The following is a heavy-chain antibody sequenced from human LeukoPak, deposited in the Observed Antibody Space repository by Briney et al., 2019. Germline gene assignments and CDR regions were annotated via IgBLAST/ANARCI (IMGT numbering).Heavy chain of an antibody. D-gene: IGHD3-10*01. CDR1: GGSISSYY. CDR2: IYYSGST. J-gene: IGHJ4*02. V-gene: IGHV4-59*01. CDR3: ARWRGGSGSYRGYYFDY. Sequence: SETLSLTCTVSGGSISSYYWSWIRQPPGKGLEWIGCIYYSGSTNYNPSLKSRVTISVDTSKNQFSLKLSSVTAADAAVYYCARWRGGSGSYRGYYFDYWGQGTLVTVSS.